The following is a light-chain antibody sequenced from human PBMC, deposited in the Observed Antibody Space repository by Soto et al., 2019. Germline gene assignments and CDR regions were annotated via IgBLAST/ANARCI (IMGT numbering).Light chain of an antibody. CDR2: GAS. V-gene: IGKV3-20*01. CDR3: QQYGSSRTWT. J-gene: IGKJ1*01. CDR1: QSVSSSY. Sequence: EIVLTQSPGTLSLSPGERATLSCRASQSVSSSYLAWYQQKPGRAPRLLIYGASSRATGIPDRFSGSGSGTAFTLTISRLEPEDFAVYYCQQYGSSRTWTFGQGTKVDIK.